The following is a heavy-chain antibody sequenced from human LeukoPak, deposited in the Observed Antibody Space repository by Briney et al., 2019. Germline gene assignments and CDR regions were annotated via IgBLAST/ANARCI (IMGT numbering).Heavy chain of an antibody. CDR1: GYTFTGYY. J-gene: IGHJ6*02. CDR3: ARDRMSTYYYGSGSTLNHYYHGMDV. CDR2: INPNSGGT. Sequence: GASVKVSCKASGYTFTGYYMHWVRQAPGQGLEWMGWINPNSGGTNYAQKFQGRVTMTRDTSISTAYMELSRLRSDDTAVYYCARDRMSTYYYGSGSTLNHYYHGMDVWGQGTTVTVSS. D-gene: IGHD3-10*01. V-gene: IGHV1-2*02.